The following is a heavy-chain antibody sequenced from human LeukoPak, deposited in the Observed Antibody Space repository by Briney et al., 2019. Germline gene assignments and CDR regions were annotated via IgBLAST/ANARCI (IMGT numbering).Heavy chain of an antibody. Sequence: PSGTLSLTCAVSGGSISSSNWWSWVRQPPGKGLEWIGEIYHSGSTNYNPSLKSRVTISVDKSKNQFSLKLSSVTAADTAVYYCARLKYLDYGDYGVRYWGQGTLVTVSS. V-gene: IGHV4-4*02. CDR2: IYHSGST. J-gene: IGHJ4*02. CDR1: GGSISSSNW. CDR3: ARLKYLDYGDYGVRY. D-gene: IGHD4-17*01.